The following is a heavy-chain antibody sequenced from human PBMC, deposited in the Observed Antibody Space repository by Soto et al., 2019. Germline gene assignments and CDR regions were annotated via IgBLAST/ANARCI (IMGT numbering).Heavy chain of an antibody. CDR3: ARLLWSRGDWFDP. J-gene: IGHJ5*02. CDR1: GGSISSSSYY. Sequence: SETLSLTCTVSGGSISSSSYYWGWIRQPPGKGLEWIGYIYYSGSTNYNPSLKSRVTISVDTSKNQFSLKLSSVTAADTAVYYCARLLWSRGDWFDPWGQGTQVTVSS. V-gene: IGHV4-61*05. D-gene: IGHD3-10*01. CDR2: IYYSGST.